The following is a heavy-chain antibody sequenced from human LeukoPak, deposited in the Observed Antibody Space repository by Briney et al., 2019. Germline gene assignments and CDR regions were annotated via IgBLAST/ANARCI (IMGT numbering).Heavy chain of an antibody. Sequence: SETLSLTCTVSGGFISSYYWSWIRRRPGKGLEWIGYIYYSGSTNYNPSLKSRVTISVDTSKNQFSLKLSSVTAADTAVYYCARRAYFDYWGQGTLVTVSS. CDR2: IYYSGST. V-gene: IGHV4-59*08. J-gene: IGHJ4*02. CDR3: ARRAYFDY. CDR1: GGFISSYY.